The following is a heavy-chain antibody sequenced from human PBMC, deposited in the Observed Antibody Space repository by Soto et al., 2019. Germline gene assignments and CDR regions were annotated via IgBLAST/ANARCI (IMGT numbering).Heavy chain of an antibody. Sequence: QVQLVQSGAEVKKPGSSVKVSCKASGGTFSGYAISWVRQAPGQVLEWMGGIIPIFGTAKYDQKFQGRGTITADDFTSTAYMELSSMSSEDTAVYYCAICPGGRRFDPWGQGTLVTVSS. D-gene: IGHD2-2*01. V-gene: IGHV1-69*01. CDR3: AICPGGRRFDP. CDR2: IIPIFGTA. CDR1: GGTFSGYA. J-gene: IGHJ5*02.